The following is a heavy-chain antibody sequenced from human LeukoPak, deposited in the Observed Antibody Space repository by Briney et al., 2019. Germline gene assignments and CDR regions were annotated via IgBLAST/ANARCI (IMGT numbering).Heavy chain of an antibody. J-gene: IGHJ4*02. Sequence: GGSLRLSCAASGFTFGGSAIHWVRLASGKGLEWVSRIRSEAKSYATAYAASVKGRFTISRDDSENTAYLQMNSLKTEDTAVYYCARDQGRMVRGDWGQGTLVTVSS. CDR2: IRSEAKSYAT. D-gene: IGHD3-10*01. CDR3: ARDQGRMVRGD. V-gene: IGHV3-73*01. CDR1: GFTFGGSA.